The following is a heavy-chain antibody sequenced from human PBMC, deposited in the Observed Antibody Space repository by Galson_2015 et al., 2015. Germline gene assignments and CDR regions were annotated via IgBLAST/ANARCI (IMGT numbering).Heavy chain of an antibody. CDR1: GYSFTSYW. J-gene: IGHJ4*02. CDR2: IYLGDSDT. V-gene: IGHV5-51*01. Sequence: QSGAEVKKPGESLKISCKGSGYSFTSYWIGWVRQMPGKGLEWMGIIYLGDSDTRYSPSFQGQVTISADKSISTAYLQWSSLKASDTAMYYCASAFMITFGGVTPAYFDYWGQGTLVTVSS. CDR3: ASAFMITFGGVTPAYFDY. D-gene: IGHD3-16*01.